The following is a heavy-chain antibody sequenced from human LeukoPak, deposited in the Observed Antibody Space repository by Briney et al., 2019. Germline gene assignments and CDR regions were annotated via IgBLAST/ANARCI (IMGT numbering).Heavy chain of an antibody. D-gene: IGHD2-15*01. Sequence: SETLSLTCTVSGGSISSYYWSWIRQPPGKGLEWLGYIYYSGTTNYNPSLKSRVTISVDTSKNQFSLKLTSVTAADAAVYYCARHGSSGGSCHFDYWGQGTQVTVSS. V-gene: IGHV4-59*08. CDR1: GGSISSYY. CDR2: IYYSGTT. CDR3: ARHGSSGGSCHFDY. J-gene: IGHJ4*02.